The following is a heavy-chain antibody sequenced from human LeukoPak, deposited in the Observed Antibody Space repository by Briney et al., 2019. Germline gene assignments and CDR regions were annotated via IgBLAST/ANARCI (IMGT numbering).Heavy chain of an antibody. Sequence: PSETLSLTCTVSGGSISSYYWNWIQQPPGKGLEWIGYIYYSGSTNYNPSLKSRVTISVDTSKNQFSLKLSSVTAADTAVYYCARHTSYGHFDYWGQGTLVTASS. CDR3: ARHTSYGHFDY. J-gene: IGHJ4*02. V-gene: IGHV4-59*08. CDR2: IYYSGST. CDR1: GGSISSYY. D-gene: IGHD3-10*01.